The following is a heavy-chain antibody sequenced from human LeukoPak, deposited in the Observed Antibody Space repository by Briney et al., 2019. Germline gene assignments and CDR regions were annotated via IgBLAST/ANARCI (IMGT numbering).Heavy chain of an antibody. Sequence: PGGSLTLPCATPGVTFSSYSKNWVRHPPGKGLEGVASISRSSTYIYYAASVKGRFTISRDNAKTSLYLQLNSLRAEDTAVYYCARGGCTTTSCYLFAYWGQGTLVTVSS. D-gene: IGHD2-2*01. CDR1: GVTFSSYS. J-gene: IGHJ4*02. CDR3: ARGGCTTTSCYLFAY. V-gene: IGHV3-21*01. CDR2: ISRSSTYI.